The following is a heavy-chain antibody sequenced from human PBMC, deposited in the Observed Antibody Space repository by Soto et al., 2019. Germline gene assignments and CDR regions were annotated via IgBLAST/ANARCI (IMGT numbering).Heavy chain of an antibody. Sequence: PGGSLRLSCAASGFTFSNAWMSWVRQAPGKGLEWVGRIKSKTDGGTTDYAAPVKGRFTISRDDSKNTLYLQMNSLKTEDTAVYYCTTEAVVVPAAMMGNWFDPWGQGTLVTSPQ. CDR1: GFTFSNAW. CDR2: IKSKTDGGTT. V-gene: IGHV3-15*01. J-gene: IGHJ5*02. CDR3: TTEAVVVPAAMMGNWFDP. D-gene: IGHD2-2*01.